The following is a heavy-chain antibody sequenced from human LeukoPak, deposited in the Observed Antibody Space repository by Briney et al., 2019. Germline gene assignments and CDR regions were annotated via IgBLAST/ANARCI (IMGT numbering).Heavy chain of an antibody. J-gene: IGHJ4*02. Sequence: PSGTLSLTCAVSGGSVTSTNWWTWVRQPPGKGLEWIGEVNLQGSTNYNPSLMGRVAISVDTSENHISLQLTSVTAADTAVYYCAREGGPYRPLDYSGQGTLVTVST. CDR3: AREGGPYRPLDY. CDR1: GGSVTSTNW. V-gene: IGHV4-4*02. CDR2: VNLQGST.